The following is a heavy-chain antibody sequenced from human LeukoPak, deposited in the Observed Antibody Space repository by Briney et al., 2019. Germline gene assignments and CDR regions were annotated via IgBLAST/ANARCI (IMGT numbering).Heavy chain of an antibody. CDR2: IYWDDDK. Sequence: TLSPTCTVSGGSISSYYWSWIRQPPGKALEWLALIYWDDDKRYSPSLKSRLTITKDTSKNQVVLTMTNMDPVDTATYYCAHRPWSGNYFDYWGQGTLVTVSS. D-gene: IGHD3-10*01. V-gene: IGHV2-5*08. CDR3: AHRPWSGNYFDY. J-gene: IGHJ4*02. CDR1: GGSISSYYW.